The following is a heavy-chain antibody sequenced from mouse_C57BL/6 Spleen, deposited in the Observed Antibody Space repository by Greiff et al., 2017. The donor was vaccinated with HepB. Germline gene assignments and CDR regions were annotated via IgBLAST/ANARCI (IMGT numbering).Heavy chain of an antibody. D-gene: IGHD2-5*01. V-gene: IGHV5-4*01. CDR1: GFTFSSYA. J-gene: IGHJ4*01. Sequence: EVKLVESGGGLVKPGGSLKLSCAASGFTFSSYAMSWVRQTPEKRLEWVATISDGGSYTYYPDNVKGRFTISRDNAKNNLYLQMSHLKSEDTAMYYCARDGFSNYPHYAMDYWGQGTSVTVSS. CDR3: ARDGFSNYPHYAMDY. CDR2: ISDGGSYT.